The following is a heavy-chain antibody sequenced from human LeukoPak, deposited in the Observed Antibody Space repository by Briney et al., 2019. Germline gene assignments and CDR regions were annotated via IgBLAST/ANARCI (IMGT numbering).Heavy chain of an antibody. D-gene: IGHD6-19*01. CDR2: INHSGST. J-gene: IGHJ3*01. Sequence: SETLSLTCAVYGGSFSGYYWSWIRQPPGKGLEWIREINHSGSTNYNPSLKSRVTISLDTSKNQFSLKLSSVTAADTAVYYCGGGIAVAGLVWGQGTMVTVSS. CDR3: GGGIAVAGLV. V-gene: IGHV4-34*01. CDR1: GGSFSGYY.